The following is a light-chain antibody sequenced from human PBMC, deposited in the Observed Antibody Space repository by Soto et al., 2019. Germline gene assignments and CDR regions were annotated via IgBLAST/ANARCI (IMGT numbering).Light chain of an antibody. Sequence: DIQMTQSPSTLSASVGDRVTITCRASQSINNWLAWYQQKPGKAPKFLIYDASNLESGVPSGFSGSGSGTDFTFTISSLQPEDIATYYCQQYDNLVTFGGGTKVDIK. V-gene: IGKV1-5*01. J-gene: IGKJ4*01. CDR2: DAS. CDR1: QSINNW. CDR3: QQYDNLVT.